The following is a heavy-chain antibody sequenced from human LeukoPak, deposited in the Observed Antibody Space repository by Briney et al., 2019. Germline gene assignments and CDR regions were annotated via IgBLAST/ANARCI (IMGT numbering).Heavy chain of an antibody. Sequence: GGSLRLSCAASGFTFSTYAMGWVRQAPGEGLRWVSSISGNGVTTYYADSVKGRFTISRDNSKNTLYLQMNSLRAADTALYYCAKALYGCNTVWGQGTLVTVSS. J-gene: IGHJ4*02. CDR1: GFTFSTYA. CDR2: ISGNGVTT. CDR3: AKALYGCNTV. V-gene: IGHV3-23*01. D-gene: IGHD4-23*01.